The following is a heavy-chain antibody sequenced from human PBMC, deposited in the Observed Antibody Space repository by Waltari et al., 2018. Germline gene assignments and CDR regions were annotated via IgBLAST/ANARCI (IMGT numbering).Heavy chain of an antibody. D-gene: IGHD3-10*01. CDR2: INHSGST. Sequence: QVQLQQWGAGLLKPSETLSLTCAVYGGSFSGYYWSWIRQPPGKGLEWIGEINHSGSTNYTPSLKSRVTISVDTSKNQFSLKLSSVTAADTAVYYCARLSYKTGVYYYGSGSYYPPYYYYYYMDVWGKGTTVTVSS. V-gene: IGHV4-34*01. CDR3: ARLSYKTGVYYYGSGSYYPPYYYYYYMDV. J-gene: IGHJ6*03. CDR1: GGSFSGYY.